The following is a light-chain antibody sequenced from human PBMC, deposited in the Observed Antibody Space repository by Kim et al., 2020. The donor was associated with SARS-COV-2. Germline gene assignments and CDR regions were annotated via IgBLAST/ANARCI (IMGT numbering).Light chain of an antibody. CDR2: SNT. V-gene: IGLV1-44*01. CDR1: SSDIGSNT. J-gene: IGLJ3*02. Sequence: QSVLTQPPSASGTPGQRISISCSGSSSDIGSNTVSWYQQFPGTTPKLLIYSNTQRPSRVPDRFSGSKSGTSASLAISELQSEDEADYYCASWDDSLSGWVFGGGTQLTV. CDR3: ASWDDSLSGWV.